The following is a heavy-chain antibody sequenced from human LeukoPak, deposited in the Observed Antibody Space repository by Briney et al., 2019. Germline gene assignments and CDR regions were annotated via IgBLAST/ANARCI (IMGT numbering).Heavy chain of an antibody. D-gene: IGHD3-16*01. V-gene: IGHV3-74*01. J-gene: IGHJ4*02. CDR3: ARDRIRGGSFGLFDY. Sequence: GGSPRLSCAASGFTFSSHWMHWARQGPGKGLVWVSRINGDETSTAYADSVKGRFTISRDNSKNTLYLQMNSLRAEDTAVYYCARDRIRGGSFGLFDYWGQGTLVTVSS. CDR2: INGDETST. CDR1: GFTFSSHW.